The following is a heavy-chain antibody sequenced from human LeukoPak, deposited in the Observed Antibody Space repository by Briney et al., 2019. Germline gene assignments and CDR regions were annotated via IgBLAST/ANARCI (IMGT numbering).Heavy chain of an antibody. Sequence: PSETLSLTCTSPGGSISYYHWSWIQQSAGEGLEWIERIYYSGSTNYNPSLQGRVTMSVDTSKNQVSLKLSSVTATDTAVYYCARGPFLQQLVNAFDIWGQGTMVTVST. CDR2: IYYSGST. V-gene: IGHV4-4*07. D-gene: IGHD6-13*01. CDR3: ARGPFLQQLVNAFDI. J-gene: IGHJ3*02. CDR1: GGSISYYH.